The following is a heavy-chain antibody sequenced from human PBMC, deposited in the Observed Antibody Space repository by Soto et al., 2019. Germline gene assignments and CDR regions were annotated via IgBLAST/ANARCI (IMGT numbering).Heavy chain of an antibody. CDR1: GFTFSSYS. V-gene: IGHV3-48*02. CDR2: ISSSSSTI. J-gene: IGHJ6*04. CDR3: ATTYGRGGYFPGHYGRHG. D-gene: IGHD6-19*01. Sequence: GGSLRLSCAASGFTFSSYSMNWVRQAPGKGLEWVSYISSSSSTIYYADSVKGRFTISRDNAKNSLYLQMNSLRDEDTAVYYRATTYGRGGYFPGHYGRHGGGKGTRSTV.